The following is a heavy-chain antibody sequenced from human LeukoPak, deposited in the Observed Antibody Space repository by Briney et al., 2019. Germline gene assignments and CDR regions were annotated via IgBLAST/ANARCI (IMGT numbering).Heavy chain of an antibody. D-gene: IGHD5-18*01. J-gene: IGHJ5*02. Sequence: SVKVSCKASGGTFSSYAISWVRQAPGQGLEWIGRIIPIFGIANYAQKFQGRVTITADKSTSTAYMELSSLRSEDTAVYYCARDMGDTAMVTCWFDPWGQGTLVTVSS. CDR2: IIPIFGIA. CDR3: ARDMGDTAMVTCWFDP. CDR1: GGTFSSYA. V-gene: IGHV1-69*04.